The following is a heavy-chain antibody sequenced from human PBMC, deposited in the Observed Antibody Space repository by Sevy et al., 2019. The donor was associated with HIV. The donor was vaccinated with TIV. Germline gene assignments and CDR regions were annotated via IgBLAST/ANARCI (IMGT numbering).Heavy chain of an antibody. V-gene: IGHV3-30*18. J-gene: IGHJ4*02. Sequence: GGSLRLSCSGFGFTFQAFDMHWVRQAPGKGPEWLAVISSDGSNQNYADSVKGRFTISRDNSKNLLFLQMNSLIPNDTAVYFCTKESLRGTYIRGDFDHWGQGTLVTVSS. CDR1: GFTFQAFD. CDR3: TKESLRGTYIRGDFDH. D-gene: IGHD3-10*02. CDR2: ISSDGSNQ.